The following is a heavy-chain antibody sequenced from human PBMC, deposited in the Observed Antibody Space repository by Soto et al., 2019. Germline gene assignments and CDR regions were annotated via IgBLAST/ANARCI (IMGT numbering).Heavy chain of an antibody. D-gene: IGHD6-19*01. CDR2: INPNSGGT. J-gene: IGHJ4*02. V-gene: IGHV1-2*02. Sequence: QVQLVQSGAEVKKPGASVKVSCKASRYTFIAYHMLWVRQAPGQGLEWMGWINPNSGGTNYAQKFQGRVTMTRDTSISTAYLELSGLRSDDTAVYYCARGQGSGWYEDLDYWGQGTLVTVSS. CDR3: ARGQGSGWYEDLDY. CDR1: RYTFIAYH.